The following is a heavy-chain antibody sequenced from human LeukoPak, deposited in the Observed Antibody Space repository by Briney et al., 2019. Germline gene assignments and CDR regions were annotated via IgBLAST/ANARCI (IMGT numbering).Heavy chain of an antibody. Sequence: ASVKVSCKASGYTFTGYYMHWVRQAPGQGLEWMGRINPNSGGTNYAQKFQGRVTMTRDTSISTAYMELSRLRSDDTAVYYCERDRVSSLANNFDIWGQGTMVTVSS. J-gene: IGHJ3*02. V-gene: IGHV1-2*06. D-gene: IGHD3-16*02. CDR1: GYTFTGYY. CDR2: INPNSGGT. CDR3: ERDRVSSLANNFDI.